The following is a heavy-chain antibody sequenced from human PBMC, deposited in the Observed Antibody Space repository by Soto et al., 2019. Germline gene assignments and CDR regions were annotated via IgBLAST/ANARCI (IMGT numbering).Heavy chain of an antibody. J-gene: IGHJ3*02. CDR2: IYSGGST. Sequence: EVQLVESGGGLVQPGGPRSPSVPASGFTVVTTYWSWVAQAPGKGRGWVPVIYSGGSTYYADSVRGRFTISRHNSKSTLYLQMNSLRAEDTAVYYCASPIYCSGGSCDPGAFDIWGQGTMVTVSS. CDR3: ASPIYCSGGSCDPGAFDI. V-gene: IGHV3-53*04. D-gene: IGHD2-15*01. CDR1: GFTVVTTY.